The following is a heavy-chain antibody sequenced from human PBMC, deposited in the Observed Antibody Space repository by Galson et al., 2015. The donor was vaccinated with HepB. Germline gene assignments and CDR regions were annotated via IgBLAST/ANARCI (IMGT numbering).Heavy chain of an antibody. D-gene: IGHD6-13*01. J-gene: IGHJ3*02. Sequence: SVKVSCKASGYTFTGYYMHWVRQAPGQGFEWMGRINSNTGGTNYAQEFQGRVTMTRDTSISTAYMELSRLTSDDTAIYYCARDKGGIAAAGSGLWDAFEIWGQGTRFTVSS. CDR3: ARDKGGIAAAGSGLWDAFEI. V-gene: IGHV1-2*06. CDR2: INSNTGGT. CDR1: GYTFTGYY.